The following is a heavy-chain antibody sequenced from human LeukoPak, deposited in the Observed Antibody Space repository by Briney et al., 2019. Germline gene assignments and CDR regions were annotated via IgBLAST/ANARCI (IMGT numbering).Heavy chain of an antibody. Sequence: GGSLRLSCAASGFTFSSYGMHWVRQAPGKGLEWAAVISYDGSNTYYADSVKGRFTIFRDNSKNTLHLQINSLRPEDTAVYYCARLGGDGSWYHYYYGMDVWGQGTTVTVSS. J-gene: IGHJ6*02. D-gene: IGHD6-13*01. V-gene: IGHV3-30*03. CDR1: GFTFSSYG. CDR2: ISYDGSNT. CDR3: ARLGGDGSWYHYYYGMDV.